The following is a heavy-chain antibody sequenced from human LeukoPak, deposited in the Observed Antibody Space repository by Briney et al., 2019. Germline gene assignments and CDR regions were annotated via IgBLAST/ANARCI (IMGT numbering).Heavy chain of an antibody. J-gene: IGHJ4*02. CDR3: ARDQAGAGRDY. D-gene: IGHD6-13*01. Sequence: GGSLRLSCAASGFTFSRYDMSWVRQAPGKGLEWVSGISSSGGRTYYADSVKGRFTISRDNVKNSLYLQMSSLRAEDTAVYYCARDQAGAGRDYWGQGTLVTVSS. CDR1: GFTFSRYD. CDR2: ISSSGGRT. V-gene: IGHV3-23*01.